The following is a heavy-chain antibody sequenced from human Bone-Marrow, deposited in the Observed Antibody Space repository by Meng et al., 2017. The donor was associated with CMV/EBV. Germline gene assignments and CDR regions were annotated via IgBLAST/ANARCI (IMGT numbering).Heavy chain of an antibody. CDR3: ARGYSSSWHYYYYYGMDV. J-gene: IGHJ6*02. V-gene: IGHV1-69*05. CDR1: GGTFSSYA. CDR2: IIPIFGTA. Sequence: SVKVSCKASGGTFSSYAISWVRQAPGQGLEWMGGIIPIFGTANYAQKFQGRVTITTDESTSTAYMELSSLRSEDTAVYYCARGYSSSWHYYYYYGMDVWGQGTTVTVSS. D-gene: IGHD6-13*01.